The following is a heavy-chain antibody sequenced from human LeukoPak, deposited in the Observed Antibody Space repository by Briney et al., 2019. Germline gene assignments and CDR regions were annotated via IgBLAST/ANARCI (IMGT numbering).Heavy chain of an antibody. CDR2: FDPEDGET. D-gene: IGHD3-3*01. Sequence: ASVKVSCKVSGYTLTELSMHWVRQAPGKGLEWMGGFDPEDGETIYAQKFQGRVTMTEDTSTDTAYMELSSLRSEDTVVYYCATAVFGVVISLDYWGQGTLVTVSS. CDR1: GYTLTELS. V-gene: IGHV1-24*01. CDR3: ATAVFGVVISLDY. J-gene: IGHJ4*02.